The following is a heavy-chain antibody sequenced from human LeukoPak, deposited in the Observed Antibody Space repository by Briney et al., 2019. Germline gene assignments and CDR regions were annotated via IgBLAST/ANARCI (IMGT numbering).Heavy chain of an antibody. J-gene: IGHJ4*02. CDR1: GFTFSSYG. V-gene: IGHV3-30*03. D-gene: IGHD2-15*01. Sequence: PGGSLRLSCAASGFTFSSYGMHWVRQAPGKGLEWVAVISYDGSNKYYADSVKGRFTISRDNSKNTLYLQMNSLRAEDTAVYYCAREEVVAAPKLFDYWGQGTLVTVSS. CDR3: AREEVVAAPKLFDY. CDR2: ISYDGSNK.